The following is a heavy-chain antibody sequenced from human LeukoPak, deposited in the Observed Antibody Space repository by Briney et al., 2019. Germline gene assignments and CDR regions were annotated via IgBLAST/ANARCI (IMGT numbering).Heavy chain of an antibody. CDR2: IIPILGIA. Sequence: ASVKVSCKASGGTFSSYAISWVRQAPGQGLEWMGRIIPILGIANYAQKFKGRVTITADKSTSTAYMELSSLRSEDTAVYYCARSVLWFGELYYFDYWGQGTLVTVSS. CDR3: ARSVLWFGELYYFDY. V-gene: IGHV1-69*04. J-gene: IGHJ4*02. D-gene: IGHD3-10*01. CDR1: GGTFSSYA.